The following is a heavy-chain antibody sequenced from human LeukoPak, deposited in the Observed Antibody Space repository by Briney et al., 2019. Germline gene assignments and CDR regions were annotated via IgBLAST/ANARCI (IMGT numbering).Heavy chain of an antibody. J-gene: IGHJ4*02. CDR1: GFTFSSYS. V-gene: IGHV3-21*01. D-gene: IGHD5-24*01. Sequence: GGSLRLSCAASGFTFSSYSMNWVRQAPGKGLEWVSSISSSSSYIYYADSVKGRFTISRDNAKNSLYLQMNSLRAEDTAVYYCTIRGDGYSNTKPFDYWGQGTLVTVSS. CDR3: TIRGDGYSNTKPFDY. CDR2: ISSSSSYI.